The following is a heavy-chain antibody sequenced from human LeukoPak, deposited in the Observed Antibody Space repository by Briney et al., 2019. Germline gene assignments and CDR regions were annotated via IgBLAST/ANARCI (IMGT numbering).Heavy chain of an antibody. J-gene: IGHJ6*04. Sequence: GGSLRLSCAASGFTFSSYPMSWVRQAPGKGPEWVSAISGSGASTYYADSVKGRFTISRDNSKNTLYLQMNSLRAEDTAVYYCAKGLPGNPEDPYYGMDVWGKGTTVTVSS. CDR3: AKGLPGNPEDPYYGMDV. CDR2: ISGSGAST. D-gene: IGHD4-23*01. V-gene: IGHV3-23*01. CDR1: GFTFSSYP.